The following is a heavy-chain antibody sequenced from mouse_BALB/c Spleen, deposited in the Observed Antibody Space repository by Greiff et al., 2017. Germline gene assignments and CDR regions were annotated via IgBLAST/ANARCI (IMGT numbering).Heavy chain of an antibody. V-gene: IGHV1S137*01. CDR2: ISTYYGDA. J-gene: IGHJ2*01. CDR1: GYTFTDYA. D-gene: IGHD2-3*01. CDR3: AREVGGYSFYFDY. Sequence: VQLQQSGAELVRPGVSVKISCKGSGYTFTDYAMHWVKQSHAKSLEWIGVISTYYGDASYNQKFKGKATMTVDKSSSTAYMELARLTSEDSAIYYCAREVGGYSFYFDYWGQGTTLTVSS.